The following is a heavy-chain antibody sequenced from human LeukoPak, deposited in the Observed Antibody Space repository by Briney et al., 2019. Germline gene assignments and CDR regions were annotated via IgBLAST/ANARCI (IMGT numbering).Heavy chain of an antibody. CDR3: ARVCIPGVDYYDSSGYPYYMDV. CDR2: IYYSGST. V-gene: IGHV4-30-4*08. D-gene: IGHD3-22*01. Sequence: PSQTLSLTCTVSGGSISSGDYYWSWIRQPPGKGLEWIGYIYYSGSTYYNPSLTSRVTISVDTSKNQFSLKLSSVTAADTAVYYCARVCIPGVDYYDSSGYPYYMDVWGKGTTVTVSS. CDR1: GGSISSGDYY. J-gene: IGHJ6*03.